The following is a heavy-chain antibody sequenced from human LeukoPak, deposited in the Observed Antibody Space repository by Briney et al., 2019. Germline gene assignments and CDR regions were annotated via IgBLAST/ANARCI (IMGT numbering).Heavy chain of an antibody. CDR2: ISGSGGST. D-gene: IGHD3-3*01. CDR3: AKVQYYDFWSGYYDY. CDR1: GFTFSSYA. Sequence: GGSLRLSCAASGFTFSSYAMSWVRQAPGKGLEWVSAISGSGGSTYYADSVKGRFTISGDNSKNTLYLQMNSLRAEDTAVYYCAKVQYYDFWSGYYDYWGQGTLVTVSS. V-gene: IGHV3-23*01. J-gene: IGHJ4*02.